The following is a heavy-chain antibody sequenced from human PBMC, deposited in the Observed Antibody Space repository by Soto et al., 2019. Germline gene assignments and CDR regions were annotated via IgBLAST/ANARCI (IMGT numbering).Heavy chain of an antibody. D-gene: IGHD2-21*02. CDR1: GGSISSGGYS. CDR3: ARDGAYCGGDCYLYPGWFYP. V-gene: IGHV4-30-2*01. J-gene: IGHJ5*02. Sequence: QLQLQESGSGLVKPSQTLSLTCAVSGGSISSGGYSRSWIRQPPGKGLEWMGYIYHSGSTYYNPSLKSRVTISVDRSKTQFSLKLSSVTAADTAVYFCARDGAYCGGDCYLYPGWFYPWCQGSLVTVSS. CDR2: IYHSGST.